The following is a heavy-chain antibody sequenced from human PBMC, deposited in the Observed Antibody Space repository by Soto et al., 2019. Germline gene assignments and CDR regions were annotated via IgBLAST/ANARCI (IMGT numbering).Heavy chain of an antibody. V-gene: IGHV3-30*18. Sequence: PGGSLRLSCAASGFTFSSYGMHWVRQAPGKGLEWVAVISYDGSNKYYADSVKGRFTISRDNSKNTLYLQMNSLRAEDTAVYYCAKDEYCSSTSCYTGIPYYYYYYGMDVWGKGTTVTVSS. CDR3: AKDEYCSSTSCYTGIPYYYYYYGMDV. CDR1: GFTFSSYG. D-gene: IGHD2-2*02. J-gene: IGHJ6*04. CDR2: ISYDGSNK.